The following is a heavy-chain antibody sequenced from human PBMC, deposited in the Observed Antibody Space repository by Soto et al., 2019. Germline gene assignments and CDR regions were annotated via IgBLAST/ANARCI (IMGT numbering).Heavy chain of an antibody. J-gene: IGHJ6*02. CDR2: ISGSGGST. V-gene: IGHV3-23*01. Sequence: EVRLLESGRGLVQPGGSLRLSCAASGFTFSSYAMSWVRQAPGKGLEWVSAISGSGGSTYYADSVKGRFTISRDNSKNTLYLQMNSLRAEDTAVYYCAKDFPAATYYYGMDVWGQGTTVTVSS. CDR1: GFTFSSYA. D-gene: IGHD2-2*01. CDR3: AKDFPAATYYYGMDV.